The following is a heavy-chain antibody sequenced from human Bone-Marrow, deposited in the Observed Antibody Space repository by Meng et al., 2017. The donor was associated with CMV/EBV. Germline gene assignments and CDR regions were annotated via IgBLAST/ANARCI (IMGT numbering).Heavy chain of an antibody. J-gene: IGHJ6*02. D-gene: IGHD5-24*01. V-gene: IGHV1-8*01. CDR1: YTFTSYD. CDR3: ARGQAEKFYYYYGMDV. CDR2: MNPNSGNT. Sequence: YTFTSYDINWVRQVTGQGLEWMGWMNPNSGNTGYAQKFQGRVTMTRNTSISTAYMELSSLRSEDTAVYYCARGQAEKFYYYYGMDVWGQGTTVTVSS.